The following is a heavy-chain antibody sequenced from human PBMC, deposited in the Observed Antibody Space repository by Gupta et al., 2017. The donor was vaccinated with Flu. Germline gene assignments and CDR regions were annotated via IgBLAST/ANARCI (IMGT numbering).Heavy chain of an antibody. Sequence: VQLVQSGAEVKKPGASVKVSCKDSVYTFTGFYMHWLRQAPGQGLDWMGWINPNSCGTNYAQKFQGCVTMTRDTSISTAYIELSRLRSDDTAVYYCARSEYSSSGLCYYWGQGTLVTVSS. CDR1: VYTFTGFY. CDR2: INPNSCGT. V-gene: IGHV1-2*04. D-gene: IGHD6-6*01. J-gene: IGHJ4*02. CDR3: ARSEYSSSGLCYY.